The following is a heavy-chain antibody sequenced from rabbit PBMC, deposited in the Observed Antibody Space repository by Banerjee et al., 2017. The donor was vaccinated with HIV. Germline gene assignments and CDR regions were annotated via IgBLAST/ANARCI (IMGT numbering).Heavy chain of an antibody. CDR3: AREAYYGINYNL. CDR2: IYAGSSGST. Sequence: EESGGDLVKPEGSLTLTCTASGFTLSSYWICWVRQAPGKGLEWIACIYAGSSGSTYYASWVNGRFTISKTSSTTVTLQMTSLTAADTATYFCAREAYYGINYNLWGQGTLVTVS. J-gene: IGHJ4*01. CDR1: GFTLSSYW. D-gene: IGHD4-1*01. V-gene: IGHV1S45*01.